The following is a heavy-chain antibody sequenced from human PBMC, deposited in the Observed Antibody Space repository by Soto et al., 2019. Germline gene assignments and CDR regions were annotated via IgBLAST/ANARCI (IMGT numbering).Heavy chain of an antibody. D-gene: IGHD2-15*01. CDR2: IIPIFGTA. CDR1: GGTFSSYA. Sequence: ASVKVSCKASGGTFSSYAISWVRQAPGQGLEWMGGIIPIFGTANYAQKFQGRVTITADESTSTAYMELSSLRSEDTAVYFCARDKPRGYCSGGSCYANFDYWGQGTLVTVSS. V-gene: IGHV1-69*13. J-gene: IGHJ4*02. CDR3: ARDKPRGYCSGGSCYANFDY.